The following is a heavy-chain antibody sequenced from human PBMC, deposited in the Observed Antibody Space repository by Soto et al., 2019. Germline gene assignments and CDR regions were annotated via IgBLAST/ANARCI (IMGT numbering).Heavy chain of an antibody. CDR1: GGSFSGYY. CDR2: INHRGNT. V-gene: IGHV4-34*01. D-gene: IGHD3-10*01. CDR3: ARTLLTMVRGVILNWFDP. J-gene: IGHJ5*02. Sequence: QVQLQQWGAGLLKPSETLSLTCAVYGGSFSGYYWSWIRQPPGKGLEWIGEINHRGNTNYNPSLKSRVTNSVDKSQNQFSLKLSSVTAADTAVYYCARTLLTMVRGVILNWFDPWGQGTLVIVSS.